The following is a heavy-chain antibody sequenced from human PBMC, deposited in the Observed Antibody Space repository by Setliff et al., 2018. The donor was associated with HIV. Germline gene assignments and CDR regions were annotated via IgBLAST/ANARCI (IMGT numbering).Heavy chain of an antibody. J-gene: IGHJ4*02. D-gene: IGHD1-1*01. Sequence: GGSLRLSCAASGFTFSDYYMTWIRQAPGKGLEWIAYISSSGTNTHYADSVRGRFTISRDNAKNSLFLQMNSLRAEDTAVYYCARDLDYYFDYWGQGTLVTVSS. V-gene: IGHV3-11*06. CDR2: ISSSGTNT. CDR1: GFTFSDYY. CDR3: ARDLDYYFDY.